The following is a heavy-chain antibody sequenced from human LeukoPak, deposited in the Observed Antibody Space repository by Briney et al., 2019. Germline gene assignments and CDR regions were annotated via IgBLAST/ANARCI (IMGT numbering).Heavy chain of an antibody. CDR1: GGSISSYY. CDR3: ARAPMVRGVITYNWFDP. D-gene: IGHD3-10*01. Sequence: SETLSLTCTVSGGSISSYYWSWIRQPPGKGLEWIGYIYYSGSTNYNPSLKSRVTISVDTSKNQFSLKLSSVTAADTAVYYCARAPMVRGVITYNWFDPWGQGTLVTVSS. CDR2: IYYSGST. V-gene: IGHV4-59*08. J-gene: IGHJ5*02.